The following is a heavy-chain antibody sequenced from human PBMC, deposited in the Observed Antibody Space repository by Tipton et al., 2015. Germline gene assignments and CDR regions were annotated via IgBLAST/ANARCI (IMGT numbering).Heavy chain of an antibody. CDR3: ARGIMPEWEPFGGMDV. Sequence: SLRLSCAASGFSFSSNAMSWVRQAPGKGLEWVSAISGSGGSTYYADSVKGRFTISRDNSKNTLYLQMNSLRAEDTAVYYCARGIMPEWEPFGGMDVWGQGTTVTVSS. D-gene: IGHD1-26*01. CDR1: GFSFSSNA. V-gene: IGHV3-23*01. J-gene: IGHJ6*02. CDR2: ISGSGGST.